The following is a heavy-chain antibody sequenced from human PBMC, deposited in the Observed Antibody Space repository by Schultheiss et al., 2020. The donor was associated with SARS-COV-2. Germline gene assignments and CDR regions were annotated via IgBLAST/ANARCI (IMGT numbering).Heavy chain of an antibody. V-gene: IGHV1-69*13. D-gene: IGHD6-19*01. Sequence: SVKVSCKASGGTFSSYAISWVRQAPGQGLEWMGGIIPIFGTANYAQKFQGRVTITADESTSTAYMELSSLRSEDTAVYYCARVPPGIAVAGIYAAFDIWGQGTMVTVSS. CDR1: GGTFSSYA. CDR3: ARVPPGIAVAGIYAAFDI. J-gene: IGHJ3*02. CDR2: IIPIFGTA.